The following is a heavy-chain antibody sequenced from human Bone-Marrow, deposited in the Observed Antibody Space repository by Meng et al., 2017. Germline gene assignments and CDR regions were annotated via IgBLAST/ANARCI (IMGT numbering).Heavy chain of an antibody. D-gene: IGHD3-10*01. CDR3: ARAKPGGLLWFGELPDAFDI. CDR2: ISSSGSTI. Sequence: GESLKISCAASGFTFSDYYMSWIRQAPGKGLEWVSYISSSGSTIYYADSVKGRFTISRDNAKNSLYLQMNSLRAEDTAVYYCARAKPGGLLWFGELPDAFDIWGQGTMVTVSS. V-gene: IGHV3-11*04. J-gene: IGHJ3*02. CDR1: GFTFSDYY.